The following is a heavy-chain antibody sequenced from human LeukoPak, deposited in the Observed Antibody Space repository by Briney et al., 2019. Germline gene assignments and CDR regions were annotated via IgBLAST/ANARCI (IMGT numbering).Heavy chain of an antibody. CDR1: VYTFTSYY. CDR3: ARGWYYDSSGYTTSGYFQH. CDR2: INPSGGST. D-gene: IGHD3-22*01. V-gene: IGHV1-46*01. J-gene: IGHJ1*01. Sequence: ASVKVSCKASVYTFTSYYMHWVRQAPGQALEWMDIINPSGGSTSYAQKFQGRVTMTRDTSTSTVYMELSRLRCEDTAVYYCARGWYYDSSGYTTSGYFQHWGQGTLVTVSS.